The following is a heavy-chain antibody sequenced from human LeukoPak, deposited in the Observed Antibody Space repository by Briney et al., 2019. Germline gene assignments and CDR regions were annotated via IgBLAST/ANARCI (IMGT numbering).Heavy chain of an antibody. V-gene: IGHV3-74*01. CDR3: ARDEVAAAGTAFDI. J-gene: IGHJ3*02. D-gene: IGHD6-13*01. Sequence: PGGSLRLSCAASGFTFSSYWMHWVRQAPGKGLVWVSRINSDGSSTSYADSVKGRFTISRDNAKNTLYLQMNSLRAEDTAVYHCARDEVAAAGTAFDIWGQGTMVTVSS. CDR2: INSDGSST. CDR1: GFTFSSYW.